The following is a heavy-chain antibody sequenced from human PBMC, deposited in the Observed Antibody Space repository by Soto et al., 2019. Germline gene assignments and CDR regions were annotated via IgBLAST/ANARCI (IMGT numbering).Heavy chain of an antibody. V-gene: IGHV1-69*13. Sequence: SVKVSCKSSGCTFSSYAISCVRQAPGQGLEWMGGIIPIFGTANYAQKFQGRVTITADESTSTAYMELSSLRSEDTAVYYCARDLHVGALEYWGQGTLVTVSS. J-gene: IGHJ4*02. CDR3: ARDLHVGALEY. CDR2: IIPIFGTA. CDR1: GCTFSSYA. D-gene: IGHD1-26*01.